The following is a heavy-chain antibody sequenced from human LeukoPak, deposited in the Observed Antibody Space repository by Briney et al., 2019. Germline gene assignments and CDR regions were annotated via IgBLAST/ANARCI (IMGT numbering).Heavy chain of an antibody. CDR1: GGSISSSSYY. Sequence: PSETPSLTCTVSGGSISSSSYYWGWIRQPPGKGLEWIGSIYYSGSTYYNPSLKSRVTISVDTSKNQFSLKLSSVTAADTAVYYCARDVTMIVVVDAFDVWGQGTMVTVSS. V-gene: IGHV4-39*07. CDR3: ARDVTMIVVVDAFDV. CDR2: IYYSGST. D-gene: IGHD3-22*01. J-gene: IGHJ3*01.